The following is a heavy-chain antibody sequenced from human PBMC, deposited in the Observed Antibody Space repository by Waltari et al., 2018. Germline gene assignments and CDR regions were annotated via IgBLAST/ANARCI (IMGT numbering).Heavy chain of an antibody. V-gene: IGHV3-21*01. D-gene: IGHD2-15*01. J-gene: IGHJ4*02. CDR1: GFTFSSYS. CDR2: ISSSSSYI. CDR3: ASYCSGGSCYPSSSVTDY. Sequence: EVQLVESGGGLVKPGGSLRLSCAASGFTFSSYSMNWVRQAPGKGLEWVSSISSSSSYIYYADSVKGRFNISGDNAKNSLYLQMNSLRAEDTAVYYCASYCSGGSCYPSSSVTDYWGQGTLVTVSS.